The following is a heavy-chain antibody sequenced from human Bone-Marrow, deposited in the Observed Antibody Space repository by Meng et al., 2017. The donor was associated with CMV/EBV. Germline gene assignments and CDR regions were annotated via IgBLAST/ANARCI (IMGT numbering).Heavy chain of an antibody. D-gene: IGHD4-11*01. V-gene: IGHV3-15*01. CDR1: GFTFNHAW. CDR2: IKSITDGGTT. J-gene: IGHJ4*02. CDR3: TKYSNNVKGLDC. Sequence: GESLKISCAASGFTFNHAWMSWVRQAPGKGLEWVGRIKSITDGGTTDYAAPVKGRFTISRDDSKDTLYLQINSLKTEDTALYYCTKYSNNVKGLDCWGQGTLVTVSS.